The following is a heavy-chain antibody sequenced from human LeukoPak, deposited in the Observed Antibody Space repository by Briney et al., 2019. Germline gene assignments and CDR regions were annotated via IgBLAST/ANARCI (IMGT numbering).Heavy chain of an antibody. CDR3: ARESTGIGAFDI. J-gene: IGHJ3*02. CDR1: GFTFSSYS. Sequence: PGGSLRLSCAASGFTFSSYSMNWLRQAPGKGLEWVSSISSSSSYIYYADSVKGRFTISRDNAKNSLYLQMNSLRAEDTAVYYCARESTGIGAFDIWGQGTMVTVSS. D-gene: IGHD3-10*01. V-gene: IGHV3-21*01. CDR2: ISSSSSYI.